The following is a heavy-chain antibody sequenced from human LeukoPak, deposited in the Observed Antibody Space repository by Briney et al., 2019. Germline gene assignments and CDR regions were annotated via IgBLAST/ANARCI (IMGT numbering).Heavy chain of an antibody. CDR2: IYRDGRT. D-gene: IGHD3-10*01. Sequence: GGSERLSCAASGFNVSSNYISWVRQAPGKGLEWVSVIYRDGRTYYADSVKGRFTISRDNSKNTLYLQMNSLRTEDTAVYYCARDLYFGELLGGVDPWGQGTLVTVSS. V-gene: IGHV3-66*01. CDR3: ARDLYFGELLGGVDP. CDR1: GFNVSSNY. J-gene: IGHJ5*02.